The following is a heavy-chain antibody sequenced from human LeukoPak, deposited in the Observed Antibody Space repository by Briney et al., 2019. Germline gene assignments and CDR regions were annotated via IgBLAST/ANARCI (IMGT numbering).Heavy chain of an antibody. CDR3: AREGYDLDAFDI. V-gene: IGHV1-2*04. CDR1: GYTFTNYY. J-gene: IGHJ3*02. D-gene: IGHD3-22*01. Sequence: ASVKVSGKASGYTFTNYYIHWVRQAPGQGLEWTGWINPISGGTNYAQTFQGWVTMTRDTSISTAYMELRLRSDDTAIYYCAREGYDLDAFDIWGQGTMVTVSS. CDR2: INPISGGT.